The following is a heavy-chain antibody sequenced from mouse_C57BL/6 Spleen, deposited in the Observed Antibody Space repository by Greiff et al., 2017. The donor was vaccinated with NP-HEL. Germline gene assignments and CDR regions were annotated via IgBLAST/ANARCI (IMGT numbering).Heavy chain of an antibody. V-gene: IGHV1-55*01. CDR1: GYTFTSYW. Sequence: VQLQQPGAELVKPGASVKMSCKASGYTFTSYWITWVKQRPGQGLEWIGDIYPGSGSTNYNEKFKSKATLTVDTSSSTAYMQLSSLTSEDSAVYYCARSYYSNWGNIDYWGQGTTLTVSS. J-gene: IGHJ2*01. D-gene: IGHD2-5*01. CDR3: ARSYYSNWGNIDY. CDR2: IYPGSGST.